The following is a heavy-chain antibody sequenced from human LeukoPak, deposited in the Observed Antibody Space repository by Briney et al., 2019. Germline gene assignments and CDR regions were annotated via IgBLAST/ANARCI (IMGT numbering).Heavy chain of an antibody. V-gene: IGHV4-39*01. J-gene: IGHJ4*02. CDR2: IYYTGST. CDR1: GGSISSGSYY. D-gene: IGHD3-22*01. Sequence: WETLSLTRTVPGGSISSGSYYWGWVRQPPGKGLEWIGSIYYTGSTYYNPSLKSRVTVSVDTSKNQFSLKLSSVTAADTAVYYCARGANYYDSNGYYSPNFDYWGQGTLVTVSS. CDR3: ARGANYYDSNGYYSPNFDY.